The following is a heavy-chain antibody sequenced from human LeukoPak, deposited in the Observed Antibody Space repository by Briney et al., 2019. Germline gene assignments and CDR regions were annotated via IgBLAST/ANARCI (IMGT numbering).Heavy chain of an antibody. V-gene: IGHV4-61*02. Sequence: SQTLSLTCTVSGGSVSSGSYYWNWIRQPAGKGLEWIGRIYTSGSTNYNPSLKSRVTISVDTSKNQFSLKLSSVTAADTAVYYCARSPPIVLRFDPWGQGTLVTVSS. CDR3: ARSPPIVLRFDP. CDR1: GGSVSSGSYY. CDR2: IYTSGST. D-gene: IGHD3-22*01. J-gene: IGHJ5*02.